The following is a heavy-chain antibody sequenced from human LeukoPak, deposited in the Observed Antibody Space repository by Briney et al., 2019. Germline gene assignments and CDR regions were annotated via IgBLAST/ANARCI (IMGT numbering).Heavy chain of an antibody. J-gene: IGHJ4*02. CDR3: ARDSVLLWFGEPG. D-gene: IGHD3-10*01. V-gene: IGHV3-7*01. Sequence: GGSLRLSCAASGFTLSTYWMSWVRQAPGKGLEGVANIKQDGSEKYYVDSVKGGFTISRDNPKNSLYLQMNSLRAEDTAVYYCARDSVLLWFGEPGGGQGTLLTVSS. CDR2: IKQDGSEK. CDR1: GFTLSTYW.